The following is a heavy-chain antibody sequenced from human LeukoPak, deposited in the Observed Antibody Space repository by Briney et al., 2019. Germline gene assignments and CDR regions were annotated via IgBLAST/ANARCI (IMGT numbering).Heavy chain of an antibody. CDR2: ISGSSSYI. V-gene: IGHV3-21*01. J-gene: IGHJ4*02. CDR1: GFTFSIYS. Sequence: GGSLRLSCAASGFTFSIYSMNWVRQPPGKGLEWVSSISGSSSYIYYADSVKGRFTISRDNAKNSLYLQMNSLRAGDTALYYCARADSNIAARRIGFDYWGQGTLVTVSS. D-gene: IGHD6-6*01. CDR3: ARADSNIAARRIGFDY.